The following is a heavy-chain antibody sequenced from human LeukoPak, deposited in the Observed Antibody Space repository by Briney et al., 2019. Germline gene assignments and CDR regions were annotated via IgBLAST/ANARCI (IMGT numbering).Heavy chain of an antibody. D-gene: IGHD1-26*01. Sequence: VASVKVSCKASGYTFTGYYMHWVRQAPGQGLEWMGWINPNSGGTNYAQKFQGRVTMTRDTSISTAYMELSSLKSDDTAVYYCARVAMSGIGSDDFWGQGTLVTASS. CDR2: INPNSGGT. J-gene: IGHJ4*02. V-gene: IGHV1-2*02. CDR1: GYTFTGYY. CDR3: ARVAMSGIGSDDF.